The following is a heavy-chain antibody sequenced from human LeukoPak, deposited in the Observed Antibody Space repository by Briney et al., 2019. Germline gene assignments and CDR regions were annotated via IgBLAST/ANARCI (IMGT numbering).Heavy chain of an antibody. CDR2: IVGSGDNT. Sequence: GGSLRLSCAASGFTFSSYAMSWVRQAPGKGLEWVSGIVGSGDNTYYADSVKGRFTISRDNSKNTLYLQMNSLRAEDTAVYYCAPSAPNYYYYGMDVWGQGTTVTVSS. V-gene: IGHV3-23*01. J-gene: IGHJ6*02. CDR1: GFTFSSYA. CDR3: APSAPNYYYYGMDV.